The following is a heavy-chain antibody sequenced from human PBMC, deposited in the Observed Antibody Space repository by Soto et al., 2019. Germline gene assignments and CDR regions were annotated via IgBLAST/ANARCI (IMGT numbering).Heavy chain of an antibody. D-gene: IGHD6-13*01. CDR2: INPNSGGT. CDR3: AMTPDSRTGRFDP. Sequence: ASVKVSCKASGYTFTGYYMHWVRQAPGQGLEWMGWINPNSGGTNYAQKFQGRVTMTRDTSISTAYMELSRLRSDDTAVYYCAMTPDSRTGRFDPWGQGTLVTVSS. CDR1: GYTFTGYY. J-gene: IGHJ5*02. V-gene: IGHV1-2*02.